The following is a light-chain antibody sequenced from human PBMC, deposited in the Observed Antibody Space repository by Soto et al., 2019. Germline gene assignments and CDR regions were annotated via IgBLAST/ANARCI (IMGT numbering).Light chain of an antibody. CDR1: QSVLYSANNRNY. CDR2: WAF. J-gene: IGKJ1*01. V-gene: IGKV4-1*01. CDR3: QQYYNPPWT. Sequence: DIVMTQSPDSLAVSLVERATINCKSSQSVLYSANNRNYLAWYQQKPGQPPKLLIYWAFTREAGVPDRFIGSVSGTDFTLTISSLQAEAVAVYYCQQYYNPPWTFGQGTKVEIK.